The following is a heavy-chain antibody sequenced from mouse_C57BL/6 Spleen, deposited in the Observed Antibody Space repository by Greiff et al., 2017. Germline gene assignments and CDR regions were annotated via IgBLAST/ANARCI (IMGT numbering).Heavy chain of an antibody. V-gene: IGHV1-76*01. CDR2: IYPGSGNT. CDR1: GYTFTDYY. D-gene: IGHD2-3*01. CDR3: ARGGPYDGYYRYYFDY. Sequence: VKLQQSGAELVRPGASVKLSCKASGYTFTDYYINWVKQRPGQGLEWIARIYPGSGNTYYNEKFKGKATLTAEKSSSTAYMQLSSLTSEDSAVYFCARGGPYDGYYRYYFDYWGQGTTLTVSS. J-gene: IGHJ2*01.